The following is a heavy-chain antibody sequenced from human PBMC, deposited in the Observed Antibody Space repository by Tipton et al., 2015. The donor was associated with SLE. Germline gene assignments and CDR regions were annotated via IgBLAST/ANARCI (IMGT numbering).Heavy chain of an antibody. J-gene: IGHJ3*02. CDR3: ARDPGLDAFDI. V-gene: IGHV4-59*12. CDR2: INHSGSI. CDR1: GGSISSYY. Sequence: TLSLTCTVSGGSISSYYWSWIRQPPGKGLEWIGEINHSGSINYNPSLKSRVTISVDTSKNQFSLKLSSVTAADTAVYYCARDPGLDAFDIWGQGTMVTVSS.